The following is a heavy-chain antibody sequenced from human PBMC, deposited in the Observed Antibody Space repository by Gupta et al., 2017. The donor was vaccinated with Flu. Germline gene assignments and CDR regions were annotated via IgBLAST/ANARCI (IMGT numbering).Heavy chain of an antibody. CDR1: TFTSYG. Sequence: TFTSYGISWVRQAPGQGLEWMGWISAYNGNTNYAQKLQGRVTMTTDTSTSTAYMELRSLRSDDTAVYYCARNIFLRGWFDPWGQGTLVTVSS. V-gene: IGHV1-18*01. J-gene: IGHJ5*02. CDR2: ISAYNGNT. D-gene: IGHD2/OR15-2a*01. CDR3: ARNIFLRGWFDP.